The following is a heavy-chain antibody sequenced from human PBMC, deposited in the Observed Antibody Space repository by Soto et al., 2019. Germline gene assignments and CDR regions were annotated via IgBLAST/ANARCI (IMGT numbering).Heavy chain of an antibody. V-gene: IGHV3-48*02. CDR2: ISSSSSTM. D-gene: IGHD3-16*01. Sequence: PAGSLRLSCAASGFTFSSYSMNWVRQAPGKGLEWVSYISSSSSTMYYADSVKGRFTISRDNAKNSLYLQMNSLRDEDTAVYYCARAYDYVWGSPDPGAFDIWGQGTMVTVSS. J-gene: IGHJ3*02. CDR3: ARAYDYVWGSPDPGAFDI. CDR1: GFTFSSYS.